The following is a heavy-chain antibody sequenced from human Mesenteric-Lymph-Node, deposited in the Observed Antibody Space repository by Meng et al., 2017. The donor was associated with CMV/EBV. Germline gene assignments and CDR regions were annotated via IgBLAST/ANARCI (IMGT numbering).Heavy chain of an antibody. CDR2: TYYRSKWYN. V-gene: IGHV6-1*01. CDR3: ARGRGNYPNYHFDS. Sequence: LRLSCAISGDSVSSNSAAWNWIRQSPSRGLEWLGRTYYRSKWYNDYAVSVKSRITINPDTSKNQFSLQLNSVTPEDTAVYYCARGRGNYPNYHFDSWGLGTLVTVSS. D-gene: IGHD4/OR15-4a*01. CDR1: GDSVSSNSAA. J-gene: IGHJ4*02.